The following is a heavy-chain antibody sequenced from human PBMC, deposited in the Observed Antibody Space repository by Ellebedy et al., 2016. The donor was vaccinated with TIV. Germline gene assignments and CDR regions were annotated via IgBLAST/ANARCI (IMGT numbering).Heavy chain of an antibody. D-gene: IGHD3-10*01. CDR3: ARDLRGVTPYYYYYYGMDV. J-gene: IGHJ6*02. CDR1: GGSFSGYY. Sequence: SETLSLTXAVYGGSFSGYYWSWIRQPPGKGLEWIGEINHSGSTNYNPSLKSRVTISVDTSKNQFSLKLSSVTAADTAVYYCARDLRGVTPYYYYYYGMDVWGQGTTVTVSS. V-gene: IGHV4-34*01. CDR2: INHSGST.